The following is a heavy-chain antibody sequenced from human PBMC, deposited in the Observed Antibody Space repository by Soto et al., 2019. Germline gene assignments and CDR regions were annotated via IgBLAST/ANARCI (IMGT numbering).Heavy chain of an antibody. D-gene: IGHD6-13*01. CDR2: MYSGGPT. V-gene: IGHV3-53*01. CDR1: GFTVSTNY. J-gene: IGHJ6*04. Sequence: GGSLRLSCAASGFTVSTNYMTWVRQAPGKGLEWVSIMYSGGPTYYADSVKGRFIISRDNSKNTLYLQMNSLRAEDTAVYYCARDRVQQFANLYYDHVMDVWGKGTTVTVSS. CDR3: ARDRVQQFANLYYDHVMDV.